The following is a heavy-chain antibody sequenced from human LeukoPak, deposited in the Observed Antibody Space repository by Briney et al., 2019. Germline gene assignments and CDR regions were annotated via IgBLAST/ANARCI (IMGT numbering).Heavy chain of an antibody. V-gene: IGHV1-69*04. CDR3: ARFVSAVAGTS. CDR1: GGTFSSYA. CDR2: IIPILGIA. D-gene: IGHD6-19*01. J-gene: IGHJ4*02. Sequence: SVKVSCKASGGTFSSYAISWVRQAPGQGLEWMGRIIPILGIANYAQKFQGRVTITADKSTSTTYMELSSLRSEDTAVYYCARFVSAVAGTSWGQGTLVTVSS.